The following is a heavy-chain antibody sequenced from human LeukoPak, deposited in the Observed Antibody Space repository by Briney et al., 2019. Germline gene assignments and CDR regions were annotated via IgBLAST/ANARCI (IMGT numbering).Heavy chain of an antibody. CDR3: ARDQRGLTGYPDDY. Sequence: ASVKVSCTASGYTFTSYGISWVRQAPGQGLERMGWISAYNGNTNYAQKLQGRVTMTTDTSTSTAYMELRSLRSDDTAVYYCARDQRGLTGYPDDYWGQGTLVTVSS. CDR1: GYTFTSYG. V-gene: IGHV1-18*01. J-gene: IGHJ4*02. CDR2: ISAYNGNT. D-gene: IGHD3-9*01.